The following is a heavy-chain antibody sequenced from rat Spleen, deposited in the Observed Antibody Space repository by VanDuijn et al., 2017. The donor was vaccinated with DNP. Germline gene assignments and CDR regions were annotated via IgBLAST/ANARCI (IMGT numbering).Heavy chain of an antibody. V-gene: IGHV4-2*01. J-gene: IGHJ3*01. CDR3: VTRGTGSDNWFAD. Sequence: EVKLVESGGGLVQPGRSLKLSCAASGFNFNDYWMGWVRPPPGRGLEWVGEINEDSSIINYTPSLKDKFTISRDNAQNTLYLQMSKLGSEDTAIYYCVTRGTGSDNWFADWGQGTPVTVSS. CDR1: GFNFNDYW. CDR2: INEDSSII. D-gene: IGHD5-1*01.